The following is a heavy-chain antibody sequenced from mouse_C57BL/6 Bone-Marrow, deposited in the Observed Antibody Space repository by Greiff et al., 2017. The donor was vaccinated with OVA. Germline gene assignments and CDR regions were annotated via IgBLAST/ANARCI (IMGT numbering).Heavy chain of an antibody. J-gene: IGHJ2*01. CDR3: ARDGY. D-gene: IGHD2-3*01. Sequence: QVQLQQSGAELAKPGASVKLSCKASGYTFTSYWMHWVKQRPGQGLEWIGYINPSSGYTKYNQKFKDKSTLTEDNSSSTAYMKLSSLTYEDSAVYYCARDGYWGQGTTLTVSS. CDR2: INPSSGYT. CDR1: GYTFTSYW. V-gene: IGHV1-7*01.